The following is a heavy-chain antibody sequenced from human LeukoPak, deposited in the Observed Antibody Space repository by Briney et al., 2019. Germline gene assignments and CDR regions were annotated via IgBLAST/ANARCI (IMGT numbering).Heavy chain of an antibody. V-gene: IGHV4-34*01. CDR3: ARWRGKRAWGSYRSPTYYFDY. J-gene: IGHJ4*02. D-gene: IGHD3-16*02. Sequence: PSETLSLTCAVYGGSFSGYCWSWIRQPPGKGLEWIGEINHSGSTNYNPSLKSRVTISVDTSKNQFSLKLSSVTAADTAVYYCARWRGKRAWGSYRSPTYYFDYWGQGTLVTVSS. CDR2: INHSGST. CDR1: GGSFSGYC.